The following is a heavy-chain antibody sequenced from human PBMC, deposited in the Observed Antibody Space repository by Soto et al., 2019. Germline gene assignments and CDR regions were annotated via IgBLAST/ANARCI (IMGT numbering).Heavy chain of an antibody. Sequence: QVQLVQSGAEVKKPGASVKVSCKVSGYTLTELSMHWVRQAPGKGLEWMGGFDPEDGETIYAQKFQGRVTMTEDTSTDTAYMELSSLRSEDTALYYCSTRIGKYQLPPFDYWGQGTLVTVSS. V-gene: IGHV1-24*01. CDR3: STRIGKYQLPPFDY. D-gene: IGHD2-2*01. CDR2: FDPEDGET. CDR1: GYTLTELS. J-gene: IGHJ4*02.